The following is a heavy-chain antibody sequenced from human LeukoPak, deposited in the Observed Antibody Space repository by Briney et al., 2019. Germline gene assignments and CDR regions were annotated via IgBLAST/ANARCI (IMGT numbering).Heavy chain of an antibody. CDR3: ARKPRRPYDYVWGSYRYNPTYYFDY. D-gene: IGHD3-16*02. J-gene: IGHJ4*02. V-gene: IGHV1-8*01. Sequence: ASVKVSCKASGYTFTSYDINWVRQATGQGLEWMGWMSPNSGNTGYAQKFQGRVTMTRNTSISTAYMELSSLRSEDTAVYYCARKPRRPYDYVWGSYRYNPTYYFDYWGQGTLVTVSS. CDR1: GYTFTSYD. CDR2: MSPNSGNT.